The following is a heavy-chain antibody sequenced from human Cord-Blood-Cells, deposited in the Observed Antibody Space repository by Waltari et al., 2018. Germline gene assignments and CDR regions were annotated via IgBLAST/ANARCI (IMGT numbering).Heavy chain of an antibody. Sequence: QVQLQESGPGLVKPSQTLSLTCTVSGGSISSGSYYWSWIRQPAGKGLEWIGYIYTSGSTTHIPPRKGRVTRSVDTSKNQFSLKLSSVTAADTAVYYCARDAQDAFDIWGQGTMVTVSS. CDR1: GGSISSGSYY. CDR2: IYTSGST. V-gene: IGHV4-61*09. J-gene: IGHJ3*02. CDR3: ARDAQDAFDI.